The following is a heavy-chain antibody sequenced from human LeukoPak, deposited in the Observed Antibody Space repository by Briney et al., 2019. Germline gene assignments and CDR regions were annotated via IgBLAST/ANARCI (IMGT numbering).Heavy chain of an antibody. D-gene: IGHD6-13*01. CDR3: ARAQISIAAAGTFDWFDP. J-gene: IGHJ5*02. CDR2: IYDSGST. V-gene: IGHV4-39*07. Sequence: SETLSLTCTVSGGSIRSSYYYWGWIRQPPGKGLEWIGSIYDSGSTYYNPSLKSRVTISVDTSKNQFSLKLNSVTAADTAVYYCARAQISIAAAGTFDWFDPWGQGTLVTVSS. CDR1: GGSIRSSYYY.